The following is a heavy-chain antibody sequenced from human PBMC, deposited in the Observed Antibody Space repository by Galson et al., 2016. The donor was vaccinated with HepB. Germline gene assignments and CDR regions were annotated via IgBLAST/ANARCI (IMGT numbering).Heavy chain of an antibody. Sequence: SLRLSCAASGFTFSSYGMHWVRQAPGKGLEWVAVTSSDGSNKHYADSVKGRFTISRDKSKNTLYLQMNSLRAEDAAVYYCARDLSFGGGSTWYDVMDVWGQGTLVTVSS. J-gene: IGHJ4*02. CDR2: TSSDGSNK. D-gene: IGHD3-10*01. V-gene: IGHV3-30*03. CDR3: ARDLSFGGGSTWYDVMDV. CDR1: GFTFSSYG.